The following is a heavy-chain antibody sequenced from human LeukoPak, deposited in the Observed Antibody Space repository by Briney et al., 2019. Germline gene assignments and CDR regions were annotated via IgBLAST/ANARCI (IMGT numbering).Heavy chain of an antibody. V-gene: IGHV3-23*01. J-gene: IGHJ3*02. D-gene: IGHD6-13*01. CDR2: ISGSGIST. Sequence: GGSLRLSCAASGFTFTSYAMSWVRQAPGKGLEWVSAISGSGISTWYADSVKGRFTISRDNSENTLYLQMNSLRAGDTAVYHCAKSMSRIAATDSEAFDIWGQGTVVTVSS. CDR1: GFTFTSYA. CDR3: AKSMSRIAATDSEAFDI.